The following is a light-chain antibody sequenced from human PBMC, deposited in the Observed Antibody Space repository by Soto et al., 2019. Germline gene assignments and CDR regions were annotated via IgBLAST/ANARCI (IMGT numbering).Light chain of an antibody. Sequence: QSALTQPASVSGSPGQSIAISCSGTSSDVGGYNYVSWYQQHPGKAPKLMIYDVSNRPSGVSNRFSGSKSGNTASLTISGLQAEDEADYYCSSYMSTSTPVIFGGGTQLTVL. V-gene: IGLV2-14*01. CDR1: SSDVGGYNY. CDR3: SSYMSTSTPVI. J-gene: IGLJ2*01. CDR2: DVS.